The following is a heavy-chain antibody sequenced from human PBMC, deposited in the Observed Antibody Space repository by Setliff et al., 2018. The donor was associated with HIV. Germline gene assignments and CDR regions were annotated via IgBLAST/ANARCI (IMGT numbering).Heavy chain of an antibody. CDR1: GFTFSSYS. J-gene: IGHJ6*02. V-gene: IGHV3-74*01. Sequence: PGGSLRLSCAASGFTFSSYSMNWVRQAPGEGLVWVSRVNSDGSSKTYADSVKDRFTISRDNAKNSLYLQMNSLRAEDTAVYYCARSLWFGELVDYYGMDVWGQGTTVTISS. D-gene: IGHD3-10*01. CDR3: ARSLWFGELVDYYGMDV. CDR2: VNSDGSSK.